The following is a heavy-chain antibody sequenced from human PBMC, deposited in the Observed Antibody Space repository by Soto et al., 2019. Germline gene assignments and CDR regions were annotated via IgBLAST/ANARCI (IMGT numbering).Heavy chain of an antibody. D-gene: IGHD6-19*01. V-gene: IGHV1-18*01. Sequence: GAAVKVSCKASGYTFTSNGILWVRQAPGQGLEWMGWISPYNRNTNYGQNFRGRITVTADTSTNTAYMELRSLRVDDTAIYYCARESKTQWLGNGGWLDPWGQGTLVTVSS. CDR2: ISPYNRNT. CDR1: GYTFTSNG. J-gene: IGHJ5*02. CDR3: ARESKTQWLGNGGWLDP.